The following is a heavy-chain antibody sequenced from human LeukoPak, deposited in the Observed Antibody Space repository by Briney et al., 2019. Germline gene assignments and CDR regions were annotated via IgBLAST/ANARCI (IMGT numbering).Heavy chain of an antibody. V-gene: IGHV4-59*01. J-gene: IGHJ6*03. CDR1: GGSISSYY. CDR3: ARAVYCSSTSCPPRYYYYYYMDV. Sequence: SETLSLTCTVSGGSISSYYWSWIRQPPGKGLEWIGYIYYSGSTNYNPSLKSRATISVDTSKNQFSLKLSSVTAADTAVYYCARAVYCSSTSCPPRYYYYYYMDVWGKGTTVTVSS. CDR2: IYYSGST. D-gene: IGHD2-2*01.